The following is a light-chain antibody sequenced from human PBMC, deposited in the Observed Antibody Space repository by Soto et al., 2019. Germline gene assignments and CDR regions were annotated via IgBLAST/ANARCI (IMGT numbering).Light chain of an antibody. CDR2: AAS. J-gene: IGKJ5*01. Sequence: DIQMTQSPSSLSASVGDRVTITCRASQSISSYLNWYQQKPGKAPNLLIYAASSLQSGVPSRFSGSGSGTDFNSTISTLQPDDVATYDYQQSYYTLFSFGHRTLLDI. CDR3: QQSYYTLFS. V-gene: IGKV1-39*01. CDR1: QSISSY.